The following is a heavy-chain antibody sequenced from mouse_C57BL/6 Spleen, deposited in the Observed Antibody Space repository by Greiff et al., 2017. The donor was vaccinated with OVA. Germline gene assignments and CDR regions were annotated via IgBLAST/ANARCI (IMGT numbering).Heavy chain of an antibody. Sequence: QVQLQQPGAELVRPGSSVKLSCKASGYTFTSYWMDWVKQRPGQGLEWIGNIYPSDSETHYNQKFKDKATLTVDKSSSTAYMQLSRLTSEDSAVYYCERGSTGVSMDYWGQGTSVTVSS. V-gene: IGHV1-61*01. CDR1: GYTFTSYW. J-gene: IGHJ4*01. CDR3: ERGSTGVSMDY. D-gene: IGHD5-1*01. CDR2: IYPSDSET.